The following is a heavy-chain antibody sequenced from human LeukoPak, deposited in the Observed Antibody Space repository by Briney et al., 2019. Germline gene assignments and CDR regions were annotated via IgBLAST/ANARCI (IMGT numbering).Heavy chain of an antibody. V-gene: IGHV4-34*01. D-gene: IGHD5-24*01. CDR1: GGSFSGYY. J-gene: IGHJ4*02. CDR2: INHSGST. Sequence: SETLSLTCAVYGGSFSGYYWSWIRQPPGKGLEWIGEINHSGSTNYNPSLKSRVTISVDTSKNQFSLKLSSVTAADTAVYYCARDRYGDVSFDYWGQGTLVTVSS. CDR3: ARDRYGDVSFDY.